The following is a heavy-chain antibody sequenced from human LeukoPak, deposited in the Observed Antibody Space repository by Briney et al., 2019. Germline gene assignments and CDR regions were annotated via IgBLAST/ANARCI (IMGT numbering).Heavy chain of an antibody. CDR2: ISYDGSNK. V-gene: IGHV3-30*18. CDR1: GFNFSSYG. CDR3: AKDSQLVHAEYFQH. J-gene: IGHJ1*01. Sequence: PGGSLRLSCAASGFNFSSYGMHWVRQAPGKGLEWVAVISYDGSNKYYADSVKGRFTISRDNSKNTLYLQMNSLRAEDTAVYYCAKDSQLVHAEYFQHWGQGTLVTVSS. D-gene: IGHD6-6*01.